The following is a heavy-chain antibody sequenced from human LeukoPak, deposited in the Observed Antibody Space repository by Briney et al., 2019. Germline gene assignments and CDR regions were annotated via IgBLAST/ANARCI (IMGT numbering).Heavy chain of an antibody. CDR2: MSPNSGNT. CDR1: GYTFTSYD. CDR3: ARFLVVPAAAFDY. V-gene: IGHV1-8*02. Sequence: ASVKVSCKASGYTFTSYDINWVRQATGQGLEWMGWMSPNSGNTGYAQKLQGRVTMTTDTSTSTAYMELRSLRSDDTAVYYCARFLVVPAAAFDYWGQGTLVTVSS. J-gene: IGHJ4*02. D-gene: IGHD2-2*01.